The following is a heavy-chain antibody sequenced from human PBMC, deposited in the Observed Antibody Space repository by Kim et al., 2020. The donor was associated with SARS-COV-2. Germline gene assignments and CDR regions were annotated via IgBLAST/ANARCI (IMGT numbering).Heavy chain of an antibody. J-gene: IGHJ4*02. D-gene: IGHD3-10*01. V-gene: IGHV1-18*01. CDR3: ARATDPQTSVLLWFGGTEGDLDY. CDR2: ISAYNGNT. CDR1: GYTFTSYG. Sequence: ASVKVSCKASGYTFTSYGISWVRQAPGQGLEWMGWISAYNGNTNYAQKLQGRVTMTTDTSTSTAYMELRSLRSDDTAVYYCARATDPQTSVLLWFGGTEGDLDYWGQGTLVTVSS.